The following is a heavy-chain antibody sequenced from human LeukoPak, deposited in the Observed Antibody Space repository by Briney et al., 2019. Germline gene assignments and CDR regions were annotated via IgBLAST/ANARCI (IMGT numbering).Heavy chain of an antibody. J-gene: IGHJ4*02. CDR2: ISSDGSTK. D-gene: IGHD3-9*01. Sequence: PGRSLRLSCAASGFTFSNYAIHWVRQAPGKGLEWVSLISSDGSTKYYADSVKGRFTISRDNSKNTLYLQMNSLRAKDTAVYYCAKGDWCDYWGQGTLVTVSS. CDR3: AKGDWCDY. V-gene: IGHV3-30-3*01. CDR1: GFTFSNYA.